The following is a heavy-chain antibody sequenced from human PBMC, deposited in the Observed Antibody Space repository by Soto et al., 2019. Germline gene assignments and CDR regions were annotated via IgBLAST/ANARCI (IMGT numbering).Heavy chain of an antibody. D-gene: IGHD3-16*01. J-gene: IGHJ4*02. Sequence: QVQLVQSGAGVKEPGASVKVSCKASGFTFQNYHMHWVRQAPGQGLEWMGIIHPIGDTTTYAQNFQGRLAMTSDTSTTTAYIEVSSLTSEDTAVYYCAKDLWGSWTVDYWGQGTLITVSS. CDR2: IHPIGDTT. V-gene: IGHV1-46*02. CDR3: AKDLWGSWTVDY. CDR1: GFTFQNYH.